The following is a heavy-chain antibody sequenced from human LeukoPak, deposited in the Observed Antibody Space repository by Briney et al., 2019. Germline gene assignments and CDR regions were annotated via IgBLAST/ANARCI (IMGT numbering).Heavy chain of an antibody. J-gene: IGHJ4*02. V-gene: IGHV3-30*18. D-gene: IGHD3-9*01. CDR3: AKEGENYDILAGYPDY. CDR1: GFTFSSYG. CDR2: ISYDGSNK. Sequence: GGSLRLSCAASGFTFSSYGMHWVRQAPGKGLEWVAVISYDGSNKYYADSVKGRFTVSRDNSKNTLYLQMNSLRAEDTAVYYCAKEGENYDILAGYPDYWGQGTLVTVSP.